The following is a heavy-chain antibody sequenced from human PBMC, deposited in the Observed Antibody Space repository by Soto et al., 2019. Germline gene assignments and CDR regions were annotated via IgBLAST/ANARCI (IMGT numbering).Heavy chain of an antibody. D-gene: IGHD6-19*01. CDR3: ASHSSGWYQTPNYYYYGMDV. V-gene: IGHV3-48*03. Sequence: PGGSLRLSCAASGFTFSSYEMNWVRQAPGKGLEWVSYISSSGSTIYYADSVKGRFTISRDNAKNSLYLQMNSLRAEDTAVYYCASHSSGWYQTPNYYYYGMDVWGQGTTVTVS. CDR1: GFTFSSYE. CDR2: ISSSGSTI. J-gene: IGHJ6*02.